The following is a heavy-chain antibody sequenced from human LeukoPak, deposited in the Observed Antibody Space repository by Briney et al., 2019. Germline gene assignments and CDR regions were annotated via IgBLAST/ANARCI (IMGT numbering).Heavy chain of an antibody. CDR3: ARGIDYGDYVSWFDP. J-gene: IGHJ5*02. CDR1: GGSISGYY. CDR2: IYYSGST. V-gene: IGHV4-59*01. Sequence: SETLSLTCTVSGGSISGYYWSWIRQPPGKGLEWIGYIYYSGSTNYNPSLKSRVTISVDTSKNQFSLKLSSVTAADTAVYYCARGIDYGDYVSWFDPWGQGTLVTVSS. D-gene: IGHD4-17*01.